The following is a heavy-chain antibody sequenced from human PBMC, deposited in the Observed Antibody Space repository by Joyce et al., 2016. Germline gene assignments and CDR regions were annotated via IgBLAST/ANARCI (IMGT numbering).Heavy chain of an antibody. CDR2: INPNNGGT. J-gene: IGHJ4*02. V-gene: IGHV1-2*02. Sequence: QVQLVQSGAEVKKPGASVKVSCKASGYTLIDNYIHWVRQAPGQGLEWMGWINPNNGGTDCAQKFQGRVAMTRDTSISTVYMELSRLRSDDTAVYYCARVAFYYDLWSGEFDYWGQGTLVTVSS. CDR3: ARVAFYYDLWSGEFDY. D-gene: IGHD3-3*01. CDR1: GYTLIDNY.